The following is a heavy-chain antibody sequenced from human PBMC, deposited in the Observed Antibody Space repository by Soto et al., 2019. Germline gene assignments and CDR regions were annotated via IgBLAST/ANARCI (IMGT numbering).Heavy chain of an antibody. Sequence: SETLSLTCTVSGGSISSYYWSWIRQPPGKGLEWIGYIYYSGSTNYNPSLKSRVTISVDTSKNQFSLKLSSVTAADTAVYYCAREWGDSSGYPLTTYYYYGMDVWGQGTTVTVSS. CDR1: GGSISSYY. CDR3: AREWGDSSGYPLTTYYYYGMDV. J-gene: IGHJ6*02. V-gene: IGHV4-59*01. D-gene: IGHD3-22*01. CDR2: IYYSGST.